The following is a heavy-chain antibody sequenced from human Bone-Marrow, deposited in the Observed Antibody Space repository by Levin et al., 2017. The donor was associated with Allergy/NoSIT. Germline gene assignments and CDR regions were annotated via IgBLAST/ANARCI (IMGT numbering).Heavy chain of an antibody. D-gene: IGHD2-21*02. V-gene: IGHV3-30*04. Sequence: GGSLRLSCAASGFSLSGYSIHWVRQAPGKGLEWVGVISYDGSNNHYADSVKGRFIISRDNSKNSLYLQMNSLRPEDTAVYYCARDIGLGYCGGDCYPGYWGQGTVVTVSS. CDR1: GFSLSGYS. J-gene: IGHJ4*02. CDR2: ISYDGSNN. CDR3: ARDIGLGYCGGDCYPGY.